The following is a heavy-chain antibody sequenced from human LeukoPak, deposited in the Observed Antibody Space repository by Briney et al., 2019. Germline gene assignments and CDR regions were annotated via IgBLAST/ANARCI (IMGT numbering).Heavy chain of an antibody. CDR3: ARDWDAVIVPAAIGHY. CDR1: GSTFSSHT. D-gene: IGHD2-2*01. J-gene: IGHJ4*02. CDR2: ISSSSGAI. Sequence: PGGSLRLSCAASGSTFSSHTMNWVRQAPGKGLEWVSYISSSSGAIYYADSVKGRFTISRDNAKNSLYLQMNSLRAEDTAVYYCARDWDAVIVPAAIGHYWGQGTLVTVSS. V-gene: IGHV3-48*04.